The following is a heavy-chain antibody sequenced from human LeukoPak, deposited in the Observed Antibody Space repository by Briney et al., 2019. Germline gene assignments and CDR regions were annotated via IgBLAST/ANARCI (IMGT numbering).Heavy chain of an antibody. J-gene: IGHJ6*03. CDR1: GGSISSSGYY. V-gene: IGHV4-39*07. CDR3: ARGPHCSSTSCYEGNYYMDV. Sequence: SETLSLTCTVSGGSISSSGYYWGWIRQPPGKGLEWIASIYYSGSTYYNPSLNSRVTISVDTSKNQFSLKLISWTAADTAVYYCARGPHCSSTSCYEGNYYMDVWGKGTTVTVSS. CDR2: IYYSGST. D-gene: IGHD2-2*01.